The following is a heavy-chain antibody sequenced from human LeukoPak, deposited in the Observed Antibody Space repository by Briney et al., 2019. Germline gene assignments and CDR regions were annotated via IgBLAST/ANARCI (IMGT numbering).Heavy chain of an antibody. D-gene: IGHD1-14*01. V-gene: IGHV4-4*07. CDR3: ARQPPQYYGMDV. J-gene: IGHJ6*02. CDR1: GGSFSNYY. Sequence: SETLSLTCSVSGGSFSNYYWSRIRQPAGKGLEWIGRIYTSGSTNYNPSLKSRVTMSVDTSNNQFPLKLTSGTAADMAVYYCARQPPQYYGMDVWGQGTTVTVSS. CDR2: IYTSGST.